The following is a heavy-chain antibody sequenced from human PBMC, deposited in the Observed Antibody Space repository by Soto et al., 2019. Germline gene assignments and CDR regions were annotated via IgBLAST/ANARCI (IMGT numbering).Heavy chain of an antibody. CDR3: ARAVPWGIESSSWYGLLGYYYDSSGSNGGFDY. D-gene: IGHD3-22*01. V-gene: IGHV1-18*04. CDR2: ISAYNGNT. Sequence: QVPLVQSGAEVKKPGASVKVSCNASGYTFTSYGISWVRQAPGQGLEWMGWISAYNGNTNYAQKLQGRVTMTTDTSTSTAYMELRSLRSDDTAVYYCARAVPWGIESSSWYGLLGYYYDSSGSNGGFDYWGQGTLVTVSS. CDR1: GYTFTSYG. J-gene: IGHJ4*02.